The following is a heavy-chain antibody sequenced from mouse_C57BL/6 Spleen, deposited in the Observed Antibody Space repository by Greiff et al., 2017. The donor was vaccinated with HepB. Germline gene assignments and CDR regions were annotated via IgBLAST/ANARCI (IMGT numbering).Heavy chain of an antibody. D-gene: IGHD2-1*01. CDR3: AIYGNYKGFDD. CDR2: INSNNGGT. Sequence: EVQLQQSGPELVKPGASVKMSCKASGYTFTDYNMHWVKQSHGKSLEWIGYINSNNGGTSYKQKFRGKATLTVNKSSSTAYMELRSLTSEDAAVYYCAIYGNYKGFDDWGQGTTLTVAS. V-gene: IGHV1-22*01. CDR1: GYTFTDYN. J-gene: IGHJ2*01.